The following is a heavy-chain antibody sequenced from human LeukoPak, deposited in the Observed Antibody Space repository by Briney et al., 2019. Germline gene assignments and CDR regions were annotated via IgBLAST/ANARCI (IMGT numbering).Heavy chain of an antibody. CDR2: ISYDGSNK. Sequence: PGRSLRLSCAASGFTFSSYAMHWVRQAPGKGLEWVAVISYDGSNKYYADSVKGRFTISRDNSKNTLYLQMNSLRAEDTAVYYCAKATMFEGQYYYDSRGGQGTLVTVSS. CDR1: GFTFSSYA. CDR3: AKATMFEGQYYYDSR. V-gene: IGHV3-30-3*01. D-gene: IGHD3-22*01. J-gene: IGHJ4*02.